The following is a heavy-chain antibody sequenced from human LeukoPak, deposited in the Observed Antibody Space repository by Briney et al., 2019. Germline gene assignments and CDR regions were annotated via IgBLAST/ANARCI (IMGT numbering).Heavy chain of an antibody. CDR1: GYTFTSYY. Sequence: ASVKVSCKASGYTFTSYYMHWVRQATGQGLEWMGWMNPNSGNTGYAQKFQGRVTMTRNTSISTAYMELSSLRSEDTAVYYCARGPYSSSWGSYYYYGMDVWGQGTTVTVSS. V-gene: IGHV1-8*02. CDR2: MNPNSGNT. CDR3: ARGPYSSSWGSYYYYGMDV. D-gene: IGHD6-13*01. J-gene: IGHJ6*02.